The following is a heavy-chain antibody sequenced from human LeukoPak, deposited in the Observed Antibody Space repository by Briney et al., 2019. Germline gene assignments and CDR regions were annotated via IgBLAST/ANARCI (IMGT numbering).Heavy chain of an antibody. J-gene: IGHJ4*02. CDR3: ARGYSTTWYTLFDY. Sequence: GGSLRLSCAASGFPFSSYSINWVRQAPGRVLEWVSYISSSSSSLYYAGSVKGRFTLSRDNAKTSLYLQMNSRKAEDTAVYYCARGYSTTWYTLFDYWGQGTLVTVSS. CDR1: GFPFSSYS. D-gene: IGHD2-2*02. CDR2: ISSSSSSL. V-gene: IGHV3-48*01.